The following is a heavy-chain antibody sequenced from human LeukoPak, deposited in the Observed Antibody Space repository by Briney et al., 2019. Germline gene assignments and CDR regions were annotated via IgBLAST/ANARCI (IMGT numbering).Heavy chain of an antibody. V-gene: IGHV3-23*01. J-gene: IGHJ4*02. D-gene: IGHD5-12*01. CDR3: ARDRATYFDY. Sequence: GGPLRLSCAASGFTFSNYAMSWVRQAPGKGLKWVSAISDSGGITYYADSVKGRFTISRDNSKSTLYLQMNSLRAEDTAVYYCARDRATYFDYWGQGTLVTVSS. CDR1: GFTFSNYA. CDR2: ISDSGGIT.